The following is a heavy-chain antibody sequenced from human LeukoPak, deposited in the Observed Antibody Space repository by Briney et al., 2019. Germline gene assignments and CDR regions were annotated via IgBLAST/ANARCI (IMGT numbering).Heavy chain of an antibody. CDR3: ARVGHPTDIVAVPAARSDLGTFDY. V-gene: IGHV1-2*02. CDR1: GYTFTGYY. Sequence: ASVKVSCKASGYTFTGYYMHWVRRAPGQGLEWMGWINPNSGGTNYAQKFQGRVTTTRDTSISTAYMELSRLTSDDTAVYYCARVGHPTDIVAVPAARSDLGTFDYWGQGTLVTVSS. D-gene: IGHD2-2*01. J-gene: IGHJ4*02. CDR2: INPNSGGT.